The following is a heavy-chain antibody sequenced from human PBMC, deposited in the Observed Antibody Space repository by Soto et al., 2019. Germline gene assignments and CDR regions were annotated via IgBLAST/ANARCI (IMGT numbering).Heavy chain of an antibody. CDR2: INPSGGST. CDR1: GYTFTSYY. CDR3: ARDNSGYTGYDYFDY. D-gene: IGHD5-12*01. J-gene: IGHJ4*02. V-gene: IGHV1-46*01. Sequence: ASVKVSCKASGYTFTSYYMHWVRQAPGQGPEWMGIINPSGGSTSYALKFQGRVTVTRDTSTSTVYMELSSLRSEVTAVYYCARDNSGYTGYDYFDYWGQGTLVTVSS.